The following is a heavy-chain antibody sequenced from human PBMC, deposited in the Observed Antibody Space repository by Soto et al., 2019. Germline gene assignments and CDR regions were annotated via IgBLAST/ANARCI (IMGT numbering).Heavy chain of an antibody. Sequence: EVQLLESGGGLGQPGGSLRLSCAASGFSFSSYAMDWVRQAPGKGLEWVSDISGSGGSTDYADSVKGRFTISRDNSNNTLYLQTKSLRAEDTAVYYCAKARIAAAAHDAFDIWGQGTMVTVSS. V-gene: IGHV3-23*01. D-gene: IGHD6-13*01. CDR2: ISGSGGST. J-gene: IGHJ3*02. CDR1: GFSFSSYA. CDR3: AKARIAAAAHDAFDI.